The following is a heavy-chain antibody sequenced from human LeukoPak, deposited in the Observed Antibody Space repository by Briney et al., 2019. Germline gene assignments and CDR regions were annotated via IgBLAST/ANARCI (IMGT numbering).Heavy chain of an antibody. Sequence: GGSLRLSRAASGFTFSSYAMSWVRQAPGKGLEWVSAISGSGGSTYYADSVKGRFTISRDNSKNTLYLQMNSLRAEDTAVYYCAKDSGYSSSSAFDFDYWGQGTLVTVSS. D-gene: IGHD6-6*01. CDR1: GFTFSSYA. J-gene: IGHJ4*02. CDR2: ISGSGGST. CDR3: AKDSGYSSSSAFDFDY. V-gene: IGHV3-23*01.